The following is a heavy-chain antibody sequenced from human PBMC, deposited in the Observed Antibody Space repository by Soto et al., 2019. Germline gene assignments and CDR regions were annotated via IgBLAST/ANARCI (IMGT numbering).Heavy chain of an antibody. CDR2: IYSGGST. CDR1: GFTVSSNY. J-gene: IGHJ5*02. D-gene: IGHD5-18*01. Sequence: GVSLRLSCAASGFTVSSNYMSWVRQAPGKGLEWVSVIYSGGSTYYADSVKGRFTISRDNSKNTLYLQMNSLRAEDTAVYYCARSVPQQLWWFDPWGQGTLVTVSS. V-gene: IGHV3-53*01. CDR3: ARSVPQQLWWFDP.